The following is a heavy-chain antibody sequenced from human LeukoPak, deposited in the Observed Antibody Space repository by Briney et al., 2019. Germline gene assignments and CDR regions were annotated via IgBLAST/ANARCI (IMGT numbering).Heavy chain of an antibody. V-gene: IGHV3-74*01. Sequence: GGSLRLSCAASGFTFSTYWMNWVRQAPGKGLVWVSRVNNDGSSTSYADSVKGRFTISGDNTKNTLYLQMNSLRAEDTAVYYCARDLNDLLQNYRSTWYPADYWGQGTLVTVSS. CDR2: VNNDGSST. CDR1: GFTFSTYW. D-gene: IGHD6-13*01. J-gene: IGHJ4*02. CDR3: ARDLNDLLQNYRSTWYPADY.